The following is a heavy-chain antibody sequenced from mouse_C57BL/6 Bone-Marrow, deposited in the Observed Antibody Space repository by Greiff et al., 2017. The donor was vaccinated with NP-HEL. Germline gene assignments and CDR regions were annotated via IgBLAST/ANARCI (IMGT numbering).Heavy chain of an antibody. CDR1: GFTFTDYY. Sequence: EVKLVESGGGLVQPGGSLSLSCAASGFTFTDYYMSWVRQPPGKALEWLGFIRNKANGYTTEYSASVKGRFTISRDNSQSILYLQMNALGAEDSATYYAARGYYDSFDYWGQGTTLTVSS. CDR2: IRNKANGYTT. J-gene: IGHJ2*01. V-gene: IGHV7-3*01. D-gene: IGHD1-1*01. CDR3: ARGYYDSFDY.